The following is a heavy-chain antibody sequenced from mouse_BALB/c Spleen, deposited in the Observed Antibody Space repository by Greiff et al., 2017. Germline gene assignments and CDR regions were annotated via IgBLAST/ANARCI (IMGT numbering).Heavy chain of an antibody. CDR2: INPSNGGT. Sequence: QVQLQQSGAELVKPGASVKLSCKASGYTFTSYYMYWVKQRPGQGLEWIGGINPSNGGTNFNEKFKSKATLTVDKSSSTAYMQLSSLTSEDSAVYYCTREGGYDGFAYWGQGTLVTVSA. CDR3: TREGGYDGFAY. V-gene: IGHV1S81*02. CDR1: GYTFTSYY. J-gene: IGHJ3*01. D-gene: IGHD2-2*01.